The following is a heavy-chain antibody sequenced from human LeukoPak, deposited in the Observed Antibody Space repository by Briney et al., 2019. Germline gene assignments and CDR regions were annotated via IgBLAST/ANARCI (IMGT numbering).Heavy chain of an antibody. CDR3: ARAIYDYVWGSYRLDAFDI. CDR1: GFTFSDYY. V-gene: IGHV3-11*01. J-gene: IGHJ3*02. CDR2: ISSSGSTI. Sequence: GGSLRLSCAASGFTFSDYYMSWIRQAPGKGLEWVPYISSSGSTIYYADSVKGRFTISRDNAKNSLYLQMNSLRAEDTAVYYCARAIYDYVWGSYRLDAFDIWGQGTMVTVSS. D-gene: IGHD3-16*02.